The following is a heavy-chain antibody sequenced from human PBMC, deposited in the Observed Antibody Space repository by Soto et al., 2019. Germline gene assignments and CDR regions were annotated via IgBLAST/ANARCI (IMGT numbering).Heavy chain of an antibody. CDR1: GYTFTSYG. Sequence: ASVKVSCKASGYTFTSYGISWVRQAPGQGLEWMGWINAGNGNTKYSQKFQGRVTITRDTSASTAYMELSSLRSEDTAVYYCASAYCGGDCSNYYYGMDVWGQGTTVTVSS. V-gene: IGHV1-3*01. J-gene: IGHJ6*02. CDR2: INAGNGNT. D-gene: IGHD2-21*02. CDR3: ASAYCGGDCSNYYYGMDV.